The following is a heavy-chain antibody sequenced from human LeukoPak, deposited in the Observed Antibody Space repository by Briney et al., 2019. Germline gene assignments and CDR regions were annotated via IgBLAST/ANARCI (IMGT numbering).Heavy chain of an antibody. CDR2: INPNSGGT. Sequence: ASVKVSCKASGYTFTGYYMHWVRQAPGQGLEWMGRINPNSGGTNSAQKFQGRVTMTRDTSISTAYMELSRLRSDDTAVYYCARGGRDILTGYYTDFYYGMDVWGQGTTVTVSS. J-gene: IGHJ6*02. V-gene: IGHV1-2*06. CDR3: ARGGRDILTGYYTDFYYGMDV. CDR1: GYTFTGYY. D-gene: IGHD3-9*01.